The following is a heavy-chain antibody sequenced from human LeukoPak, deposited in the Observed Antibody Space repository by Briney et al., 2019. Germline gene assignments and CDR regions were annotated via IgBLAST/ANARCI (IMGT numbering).Heavy chain of an antibody. V-gene: IGHV1-8*01. CDR2: MNPNSGNT. CDR1: GYTFTSYD. Sequence: GASVKVSCKASGYTFTSYDINWVRQATGQGLEWMGWMNPNSGNTGYAQKFLGRVTMTRNTSISTAYMELSSLRSEDTAVYYCASGIGYSGSYFFGYWGQGTLVTVSS. D-gene: IGHD1-26*01. CDR3: ASGIGYSGSYFFGY. J-gene: IGHJ4*02.